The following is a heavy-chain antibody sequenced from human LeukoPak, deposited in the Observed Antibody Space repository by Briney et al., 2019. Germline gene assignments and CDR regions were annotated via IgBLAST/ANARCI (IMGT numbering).Heavy chain of an antibody. CDR1: GFIFSSHS. Sequence: GGSLRLSCAASGFIFSSHSMNWVRQAPGKGLEWVSSISSLTVGTHYIYYADSVKGRFTISRDDAKNSLYLQMNSLRAEVTAVYYCASSVLLTAPFDYWGQGALVTVSS. CDR3: ASSVLLTAPFDY. V-gene: IGHV3-21*01. J-gene: IGHJ4*01. D-gene: IGHD2-21*02. CDR2: ISSLTVGTHYI.